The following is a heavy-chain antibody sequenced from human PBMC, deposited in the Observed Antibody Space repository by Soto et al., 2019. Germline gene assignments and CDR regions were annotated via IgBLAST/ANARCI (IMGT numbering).Heavy chain of an antibody. CDR2: IKQDGSEI. Sequence: PGGSLRLSCAASEFTFSSYWMGWVRQLPGGGLEWVANIKQDGSEISYMDSMEGRFTISRDNAKNSLYLQMNSLRAEDTAVYYCAAWPRSSWFDYWGQGTLVTVSS. CDR3: AAWPRSSWFDY. V-gene: IGHV3-7*05. CDR1: EFTFSSYW. D-gene: IGHD6-13*01. J-gene: IGHJ4*02.